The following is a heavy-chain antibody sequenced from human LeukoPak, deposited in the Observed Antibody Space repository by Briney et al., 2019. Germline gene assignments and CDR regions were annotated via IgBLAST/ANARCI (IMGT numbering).Heavy chain of an antibody. J-gene: IGHJ4*02. CDR3: ARDSGPDYVWGSYRYFDY. V-gene: IGHV3-21*01. CDR1: GFTFSSYA. Sequence: PGGSLRLSCAASGFTFSSYAMHWVRQAPGKGLEWVSSISSSSSYIYYADSVKGRFTISRDNAKNSLYLQMNSLRAEDTAVYYCARDSGPDYVWGSYRYFDYWGQGTLVTVSS. CDR2: ISSSSSYI. D-gene: IGHD3-16*02.